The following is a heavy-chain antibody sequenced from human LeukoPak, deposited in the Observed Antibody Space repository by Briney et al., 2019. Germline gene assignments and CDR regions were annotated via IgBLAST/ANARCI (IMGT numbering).Heavy chain of an antibody. J-gene: IGHJ5*01. Sequence: GGSLRLSCAASGFIFSSYDMHWVHQATGKGLEWVSSIAITGNTYYSGSVKGRFTISRENAKNSLYLQMNSLRAGDTAVYYCARGLTGGLDSWGQGTLVTVSS. CDR1: GFIFSSYD. V-gene: IGHV3-13*04. CDR2: IAITGNT. CDR3: ARGLTGGLDS. D-gene: IGHD1-26*01.